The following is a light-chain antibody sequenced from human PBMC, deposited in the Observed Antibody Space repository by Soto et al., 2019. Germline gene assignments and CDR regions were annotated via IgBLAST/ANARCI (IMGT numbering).Light chain of an antibody. V-gene: IGKV3-20*01. J-gene: IGKJ1*01. CDR3: QQYDGSPRT. CDR1: QSLTSSY. Sequence: DIELTQSPGALSLSPGDRATLSCRASQSLTSSYLAWYQQKPGQAPRLLIYGASSRATGIPDRFTGSGSGTDFTLTISRLEPEDFAVYYCQQYDGSPRTFGQGTKVDIK. CDR2: GAS.